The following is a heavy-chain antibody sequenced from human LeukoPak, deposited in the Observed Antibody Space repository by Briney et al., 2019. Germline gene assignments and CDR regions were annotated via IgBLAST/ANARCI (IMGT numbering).Heavy chain of an antibody. CDR2: MKQDGSAR. CDR3: ARDVVGSLDY. J-gene: IGHJ4*02. V-gene: IGHV3-7*01. D-gene: IGHD2-15*01. CDR1: GFSFSDYD. Sequence: PGGSLRLSCSASGFSFSDYDMNWFRQAPGKGPEWVADMKQDGSARHYADSVKGRFTISRDNAQNSVYLQMNSLRAEDTAVYYCARDVVGSLDYWGLGTLVTVSS.